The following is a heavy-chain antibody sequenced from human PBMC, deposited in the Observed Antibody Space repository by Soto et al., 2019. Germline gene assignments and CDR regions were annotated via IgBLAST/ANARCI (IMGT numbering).Heavy chain of an antibody. J-gene: IGHJ4*02. D-gene: IGHD6-13*01. CDR3: ARGAAAAGGY. V-gene: IGHV4-59*01. CDR2: IHHSGST. Sequence: QVQLQESGPGLVKSSETLSLTCTVSGASISSYYWSWIRQPPGKGLEWIGYIHHSGSTNYNPSLKSRATMSIDTAKSSFSLRLSSVTAADTAVYYCARGAAAAGGYWSQGTLVTVSS. CDR1: GASISSYY.